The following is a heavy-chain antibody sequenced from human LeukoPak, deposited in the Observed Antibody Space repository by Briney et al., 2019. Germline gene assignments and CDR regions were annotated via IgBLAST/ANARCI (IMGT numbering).Heavy chain of an antibody. Sequence: SETLSLTCTVSGGSISSYYWSWIRQPPGKGLEWIGYIYYSGSTNYNPSLKSRVTISVDTSKNQFSLKLSSVTAADTAVYYCASLMVEQQLAIDYWGQGTLVTVSS. J-gene: IGHJ4*02. CDR3: ASLMVEQQLAIDY. D-gene: IGHD6-13*01. CDR1: GGSISSYY. V-gene: IGHV4-59*01. CDR2: IYYSGST.